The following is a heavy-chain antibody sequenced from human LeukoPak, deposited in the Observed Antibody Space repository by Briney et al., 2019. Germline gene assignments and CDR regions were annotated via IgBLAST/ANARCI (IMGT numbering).Heavy chain of an antibody. Sequence: GESLKISCKGSGYSFTSYWIGWVRQMPGKGLEWMGIIYPGDSDTRYSPSFQGQVTISADKSISTAYLQWSSLKASDTAIYYCARYPKXYYXVXXXFDLWGQGTXVTVSS. CDR2: IYPGDSDT. V-gene: IGHV5-51*01. CDR1: GYSFTSYW. CDR3: ARYPKXYYXVXXXFDL. J-gene: IGHJ4*02. D-gene: IGHD3-22*01.